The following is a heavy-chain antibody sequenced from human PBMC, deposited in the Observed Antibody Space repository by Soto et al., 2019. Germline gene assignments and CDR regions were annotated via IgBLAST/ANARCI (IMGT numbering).Heavy chain of an antibody. CDR3: TTDVDDYYDSSGYHDY. D-gene: IGHD3-22*01. Sequence: PGGSLRLSCAASGFTFSNAWMSWVRQAPGKGLEWVGRIKSITDGGTTDYAAPVKGRFTISRDDSKNTLYLQMNSLKTEDTAVYYCTTDVDDYYDSSGYHDYWGQGTLVTVSS. CDR2: IKSITDGGTT. V-gene: IGHV3-15*01. CDR1: GFTFSNAW. J-gene: IGHJ4*02.